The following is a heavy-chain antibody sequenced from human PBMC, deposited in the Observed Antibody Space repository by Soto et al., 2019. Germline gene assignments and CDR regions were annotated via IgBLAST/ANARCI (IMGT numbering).Heavy chain of an antibody. Sequence: ASVKVSCKASGGPVTSYAISWVRQAPGLGLEWVGGIIPMFSTANFAHKFQGRVTFSADESTSAAYMELSRLGSEDTAVYFCAREPYFGSGNYYRPRGAFDIWGQGTMVTVSS. D-gene: IGHD3-10*01. CDR3: AREPYFGSGNYYRPRGAFDI. CDR1: GGPVTSYA. CDR2: IIPMFSTA. V-gene: IGHV1-69*13. J-gene: IGHJ3*02.